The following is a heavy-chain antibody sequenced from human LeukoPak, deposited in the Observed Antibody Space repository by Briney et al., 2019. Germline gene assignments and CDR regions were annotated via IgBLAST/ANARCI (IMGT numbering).Heavy chain of an antibody. J-gene: IGHJ6*03. CDR2: ISSSSSTI. CDR3: ARVEYSSSWSAVYYYMDV. D-gene: IGHD6-13*01. V-gene: IGHV3-48*04. CDR1: GFTFSSYS. Sequence: GGSLRLSCAASGFTFSSYSMNWVRQAPGKGLEWVSYISSSSSTIYYADSVKGRFTISRDNAKNSLYLQMNSLRAEDTAVYYCARVEYSSSWSAVYYYMDVWGKGTTVTVSS.